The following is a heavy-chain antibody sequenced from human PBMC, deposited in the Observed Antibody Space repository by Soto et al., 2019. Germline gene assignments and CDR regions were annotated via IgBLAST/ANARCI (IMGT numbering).Heavy chain of an antibody. CDR1: GFTFSSYA. J-gene: IGHJ4*02. CDR3: AKDGYCSGGSCYSGHDYFDY. CDR2: ISGSGGST. Sequence: SLRLSCAASGFTFSSYAMSWVRQAPGKGLEWVSAISGSGGSTYYADSVKGRFTISRDNSKNTLYLQMNSLRAEDTAVYYCAKDGYCSGGSCYSGHDYFDYWGQGTLVTVSS. V-gene: IGHV3-23*01. D-gene: IGHD2-15*01.